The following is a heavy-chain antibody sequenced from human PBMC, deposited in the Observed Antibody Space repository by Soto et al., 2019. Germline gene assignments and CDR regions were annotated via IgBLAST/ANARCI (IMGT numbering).Heavy chain of an antibody. V-gene: IGHV1-69*02. J-gene: IGHJ3*02. CDR2: IIPILGIA. D-gene: IGHD3-22*01. CDR3: ARTDSRTGAFDI. Sequence: QVQLVQSGAEVKKPGSSVKVSCKASGGTFSSYTISWVRQAPGQGLEWMGRIIPILGIANYAQKFQGRVTITADKSTSMAYMELSSLRSEDTAVYYCARTDSRTGAFDIWGQGTMVTVSS. CDR1: GGTFSSYT.